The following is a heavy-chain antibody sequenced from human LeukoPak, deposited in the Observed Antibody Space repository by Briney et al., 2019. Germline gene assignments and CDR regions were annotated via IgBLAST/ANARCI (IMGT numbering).Heavy chain of an antibody. CDR3: ARGVGYCSSTSRYKGRDAFDI. Sequence: GSLRLSCAASGFSSSDYTMNWVRQAPGKGLEWVSSINSGGNYIYYSYSVKGRFTISRDSAENSLYLQMNSLRAEDTAVYYCARGVGYCSSTSRYKGRDAFDIWGQGTMVTVSS. CDR2: INSGGNYI. CDR1: GFSSSDYT. J-gene: IGHJ3*02. D-gene: IGHD2-2*02. V-gene: IGHV3-21*01.